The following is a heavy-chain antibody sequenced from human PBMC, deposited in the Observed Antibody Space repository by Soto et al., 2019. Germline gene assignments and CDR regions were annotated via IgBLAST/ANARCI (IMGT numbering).Heavy chain of an antibody. CDR3: ARWNGLGDS. CDR2: VSGGSGAI. Sequence: WGSLRLSCAVSGFSLGRYGVPWFRQTTEKGLEWVPGVSGGSGAIFYADSVRGRFTISRDSSTAYLQMNNLRPEDTAVYCCARWNGLGDSWGQGSLVTVSS. J-gene: IGHJ4*02. D-gene: IGHD1-1*01. V-gene: IGHV3-23*01. CDR1: GFSLGRYG.